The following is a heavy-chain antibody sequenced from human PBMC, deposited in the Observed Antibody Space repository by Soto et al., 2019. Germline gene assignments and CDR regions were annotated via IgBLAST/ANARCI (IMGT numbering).Heavy chain of an antibody. Sequence: PSETLSLTCAVYGGSFSGHYGSWIRQPPGKGLEWIGEINHSGSTNYNPSLKSRVTISVDTSKNQFSLKLSSVTAADTAVYYCARGRVAARPRGNWFDPWGQGTLVTVSS. J-gene: IGHJ5*02. V-gene: IGHV4-34*01. CDR3: ARGRVAARPRGNWFDP. D-gene: IGHD6-6*01. CDR2: INHSGST. CDR1: GGSFSGHY.